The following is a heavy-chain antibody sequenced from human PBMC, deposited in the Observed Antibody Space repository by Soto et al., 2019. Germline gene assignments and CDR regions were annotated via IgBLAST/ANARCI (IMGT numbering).Heavy chain of an antibody. CDR2: IIPIFGTA. Sequence: QVQLVQSGAEVKKPGSSVKVYCKASGGTFSSYAISWVRQAPGQGLEWMGGIIPIFGTANYAQKFQGRVTITADESTSTAYMELSSLRSEDTAVYYCASQYCSGGSCYYYYYGMDVWGQGTTVTVSS. D-gene: IGHD2-15*01. V-gene: IGHV1-69*12. CDR1: GGTFSSYA. CDR3: ASQYCSGGSCYYYYYGMDV. J-gene: IGHJ6*02.